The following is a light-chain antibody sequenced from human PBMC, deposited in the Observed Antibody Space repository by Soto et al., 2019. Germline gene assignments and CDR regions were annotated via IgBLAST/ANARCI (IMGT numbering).Light chain of an antibody. Sequence: EVVMTQSPATLSVSPEERATLSCRASESVSRNLAWYQQKPGQAPRLLIYDASTRATGIPDRFSGGGSGTEFTLTISSLQSEDFVVYYCQQYNSGPPISFGQGTKVDIK. CDR2: DAS. CDR3: QQYNSGPPIS. CDR1: ESVSRN. J-gene: IGKJ1*01. V-gene: IGKV3-15*01.